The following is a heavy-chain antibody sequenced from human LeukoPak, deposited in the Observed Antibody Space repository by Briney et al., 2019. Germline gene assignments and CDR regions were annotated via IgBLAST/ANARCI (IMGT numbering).Heavy chain of an antibody. CDR3: AKDGDYATAGTFDY. Sequence: GGSLRLSCSASGFTFSSYGMHWVRQAPGKGLEWVAFIRYDGINKYYAHSVKGRLTISRDKSKNTLYLQMNSLRAEDTAVYYCAKDGDYATAGTFDYWGQGTLVTVSS. CDR2: IRYDGINK. D-gene: IGHD4-17*01. J-gene: IGHJ4*02. V-gene: IGHV3-30*02. CDR1: GFTFSSYG.